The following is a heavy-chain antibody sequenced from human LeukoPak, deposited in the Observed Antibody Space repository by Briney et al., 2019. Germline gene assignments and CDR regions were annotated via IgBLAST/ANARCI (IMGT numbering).Heavy chain of an antibody. D-gene: IGHD3-22*01. CDR1: GGSISSGGYS. J-gene: IGHJ4*02. CDR2: IYYSGST. V-gene: IGHV4-30-4*07. Sequence: PSETLSLTCAVSGGSISSGGYSWSWIRQPPGKGLEWIGYIYYSGSTYYNPSLKSRVTISVDTSKNQFSLTLSSVTAADTAVYYCARESVEDESYSSGYTEPFDYWGQGTLVTVSS. CDR3: ARESVEDESYSSGYTEPFDY.